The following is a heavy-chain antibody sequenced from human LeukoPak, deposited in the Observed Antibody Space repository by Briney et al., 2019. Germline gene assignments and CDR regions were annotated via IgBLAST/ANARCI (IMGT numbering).Heavy chain of an antibody. J-gene: IGHJ4*02. CDR3: ARETGTTRFDY. CDR2: INPSGGST. Sequence: ASVKVSCKASGYTFTSYYMHWVRQAPGQGLGWMGIINPSGGSTSYAQKFQGRVTMTRDTSTSTVYMELSSLRSEDTAVYYRARETGTTRFDYWGQGTLVTVSS. CDR1: GYTFTSYY. V-gene: IGHV1-46*01. D-gene: IGHD1-7*01.